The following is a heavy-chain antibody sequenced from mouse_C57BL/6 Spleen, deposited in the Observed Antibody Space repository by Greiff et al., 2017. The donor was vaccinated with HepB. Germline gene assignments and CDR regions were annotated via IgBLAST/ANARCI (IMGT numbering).Heavy chain of an antibody. J-gene: IGHJ2*01. CDR3: ARPGQLRLPYYFDC. Sequence: VQLQQPGAELVKPGASVKLSCKASGYTFTSYWMHWVKQRPGQGLEWIGMIHPNSGSTNYNEKFKSKATLTVDKSSSTAYMQLSSLTSEDSAVYYCARPGQLRLPYYFDCWGQGTTLTVSS. CDR1: GYTFTSYW. V-gene: IGHV1-64*01. D-gene: IGHD3-2*02. CDR2: IHPNSGST.